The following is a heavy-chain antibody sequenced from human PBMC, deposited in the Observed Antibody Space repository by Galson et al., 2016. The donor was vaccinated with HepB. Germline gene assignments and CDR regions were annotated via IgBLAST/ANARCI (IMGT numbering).Heavy chain of an antibody. CDR2: IYYSEIT. J-gene: IGHJ5*02. Sequence: SETLSLTCTVSGGSINSRSYYWGWIRQPPGKGLEWIGNIYYSEITYYNPSLKSRVTISVDTSKNQFSLKLSSVTAADTAMYYCASDFLSGYGGNGGWFDPWGQGTRVTVSS. D-gene: IGHD5-12*01. CDR1: GGSINSRSYY. V-gene: IGHV4-39*01. CDR3: ASDFLSGYGGNGGWFDP.